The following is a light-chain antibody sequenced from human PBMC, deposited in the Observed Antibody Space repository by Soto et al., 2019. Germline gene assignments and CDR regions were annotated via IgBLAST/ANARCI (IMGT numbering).Light chain of an antibody. CDR2: RAS. Sequence: EILMTQSPATLSVPRGERATLSCRASQSITNNLSWYQHKPGQAPRLLIYRASARATGIPARFSGSGSGTEFTLTINSLQSEDFAVYYCQQYNQWPGTFGPGTKVDIK. J-gene: IGKJ3*01. V-gene: IGKV3-15*01. CDR3: QQYNQWPGT. CDR1: QSITNN.